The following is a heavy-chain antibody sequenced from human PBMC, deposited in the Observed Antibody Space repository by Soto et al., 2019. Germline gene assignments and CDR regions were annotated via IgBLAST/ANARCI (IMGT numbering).Heavy chain of an antibody. V-gene: IGHV1-46*01. J-gene: IGHJ6*02. CDR3: ARDEAAAGTDYYYYYGMDV. CDR1: GYTFTSYY. CDR2: INPSGGST. D-gene: IGHD6-13*01. Sequence: WASVKVSCKASGYTFTSYYMHWVRQAPGQGLEWMGIINPSGGSTSYAQKFQGRVTMTRDTSTSTVYMELSSLRSEDTAVYYCARDEAAAGTDYYYYYGMDVWGQGTTVTVSS.